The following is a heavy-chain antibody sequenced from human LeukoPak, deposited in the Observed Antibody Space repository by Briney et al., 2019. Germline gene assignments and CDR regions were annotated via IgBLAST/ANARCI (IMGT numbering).Heavy chain of an antibody. V-gene: IGHV3-7*04. CDR3: ARVTASSGFH. Sequence: PGGSLRLSCAASGFIFSSYWMSWVRQAPGKGLEWVANIKQDGSEKYYVDSVKDRFTISRDNAKNSLYLQMNSLRAEDTAVYYCARVTASSGFHWGQGTLVTVPP. CDR2: IKQDGSEK. J-gene: IGHJ4*02. D-gene: IGHD3-22*01. CDR1: GFIFSSYW.